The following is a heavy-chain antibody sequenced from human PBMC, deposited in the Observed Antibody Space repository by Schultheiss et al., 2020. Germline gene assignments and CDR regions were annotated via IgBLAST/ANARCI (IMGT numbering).Heavy chain of an antibody. V-gene: IGHV1-2*02. CDR2: INPNSGGT. CDR1: GYTFTGYY. CDR3: ARGDILVVPAARNYYYYYGMDV. J-gene: IGHJ6*02. D-gene: IGHD2-2*01. Sequence: ASVKVSCKASGYTFTGYYMHWVRQAPGQGLEWMGWINPNSGGTNYAQKFQGRVTMTRDTSISTAYMELSRLRSDDTAVYYCARGDILVVPAARNYYYYYGMDVWGQGTTVTVSS.